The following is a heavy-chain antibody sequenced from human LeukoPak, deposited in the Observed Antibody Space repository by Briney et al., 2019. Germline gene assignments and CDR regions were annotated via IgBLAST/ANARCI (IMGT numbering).Heavy chain of an antibody. CDR1: GVSISSYY. V-gene: IGHV4-59*12. CDR3: ARDSRMVRGVINYFDY. Sequence: SETLSLTCTVSGVSISSYYWSWLRQPPGKGLEWVGYIYYSGSTYYNPSLKSRATISVDTSKNQFSLKLSSVTAADTAVYYCARDSRMVRGVINYFDYWGQGTLVTVSS. CDR2: IYYSGST. D-gene: IGHD3-10*01. J-gene: IGHJ4*02.